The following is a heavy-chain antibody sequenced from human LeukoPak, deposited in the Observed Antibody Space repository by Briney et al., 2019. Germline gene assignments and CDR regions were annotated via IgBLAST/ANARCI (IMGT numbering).Heavy chain of an antibody. CDR1: GFTFSSYE. D-gene: IGHD2-2*01. J-gene: IGHJ4*02. CDR3: ARDECSSTSCPNY. CDR2: ISSSGSTI. V-gene: IGHV3-48*03. Sequence: GGSLRLSCAASGFTFSSYEMNWVRQAPGKGLEWVSYISSSGSTIYYADSVKGRFTISRDNAKNSLYLQMNSLRAEDTAVYYCARDECSSTSCPNYWGQGTLVTVSS.